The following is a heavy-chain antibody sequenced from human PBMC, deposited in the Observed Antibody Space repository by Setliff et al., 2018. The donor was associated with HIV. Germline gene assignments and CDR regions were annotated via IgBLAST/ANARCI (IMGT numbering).Heavy chain of an antibody. Sequence: GASVKVSCKASGYSHGNYGIAWVRQARGQGLEWLGWVSVNTGEVFYAQTFQGRVTMTADASTDTVHMDLRGLTFDDSAIYFCAYRRGGWELRVWGQGTSVTVSS. CDR1: GYSHGNYG. CDR2: VSVNTGEV. J-gene: IGHJ4*02. V-gene: IGHV1-18*01. CDR3: AYRRGGWELRV. D-gene: IGHD1-26*01.